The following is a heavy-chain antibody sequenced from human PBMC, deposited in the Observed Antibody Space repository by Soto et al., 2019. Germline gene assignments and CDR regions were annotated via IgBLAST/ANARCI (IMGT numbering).Heavy chain of an antibody. D-gene: IGHD2-15*01. Sequence: LRLSCAASGFNFSIYGMHWVRQAPGKGLEWVAIIWYDGSNQYYADSVKGRFTISRDNSKNTLYLQMNSLRAEDTALYYCARGTPADNWGQGTLVTVSS. CDR2: IWYDGSNQ. J-gene: IGHJ4*02. CDR3: ARGTPADN. CDR1: GFNFSIYG. V-gene: IGHV3-33*01.